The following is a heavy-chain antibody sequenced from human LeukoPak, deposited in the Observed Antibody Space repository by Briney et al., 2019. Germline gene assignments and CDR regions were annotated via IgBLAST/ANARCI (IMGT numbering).Heavy chain of an antibody. Sequence: SETLSLTCTVSGGSISSSSYYWGWIRQPPGKGLEWIGSIYYSGSTYYNPSLKSRVTISVDTSKNQFSLKLSSVTAADRAVYYCARRAGYCSSTSCYAGAFDIWGQGTMVTVSS. CDR2: IYYSGST. V-gene: IGHV4-39*01. CDR3: ARRAGYCSSTSCYAGAFDI. D-gene: IGHD2-2*01. CDR1: GGSISSSSYY. J-gene: IGHJ3*02.